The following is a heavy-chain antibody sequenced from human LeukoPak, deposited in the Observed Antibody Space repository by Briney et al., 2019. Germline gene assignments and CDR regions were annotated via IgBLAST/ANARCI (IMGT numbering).Heavy chain of an antibody. CDR3: AKDLLWFGELLLDY. D-gene: IGHD3-10*01. V-gene: IGHV3-23*01. CDR1: GFTFSSNA. CDR2: ISGSGGST. Sequence: PGGPLNPSVPAPGFTFSSNAMSWVRQPPGKGLGWAPAISGSGGSTYYADSVKGRFTISRDNSKNTLYLQMNSLRAEDTAVYYCAKDLLWFGELLLDYWGQGTLVTVSS. J-gene: IGHJ4*02.